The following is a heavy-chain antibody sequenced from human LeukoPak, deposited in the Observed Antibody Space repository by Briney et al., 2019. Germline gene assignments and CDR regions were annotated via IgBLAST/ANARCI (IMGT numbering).Heavy chain of an antibody. J-gene: IGHJ5*02. V-gene: IGHV4-59*01. CDR1: GGSISSYY. Sequence: PSETLSLTCTVSGGSISSYYWSWIRQPPGKGLEWMGYIYYSGSTNYNPSLKSRVTISVDTSKNQFSLKLSSVTAADTAVYYCAREKDYGDYADWFDPWGQGTLVTVSS. CDR3: AREKDYGDYADWFDP. D-gene: IGHD4-17*01. CDR2: IYYSGST.